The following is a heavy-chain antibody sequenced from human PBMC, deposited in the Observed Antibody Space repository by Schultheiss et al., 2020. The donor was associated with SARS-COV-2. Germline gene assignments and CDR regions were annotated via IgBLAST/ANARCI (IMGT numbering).Heavy chain of an antibody. CDR3: AREGCSSTSCYQYYYYYGMDV. J-gene: IGHJ6*02. CDR1: GFTFSSYE. CDR2: ISSSGSTI. D-gene: IGHD2-2*01. V-gene: IGHV3-48*03. Sequence: GGSLRLSCAASGFTFSSYEMNWVRQAPGKGLEWVSYISSSGSTIYYADSVKGRFTISRDNAKNSLYLQMNSLRAEDTAVYYCAREGCSSTSCYQYYYYYGMDVWGQGTTVTVSS.